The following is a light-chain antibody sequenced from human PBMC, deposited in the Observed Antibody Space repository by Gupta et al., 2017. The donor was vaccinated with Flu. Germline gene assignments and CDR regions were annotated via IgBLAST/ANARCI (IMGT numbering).Light chain of an antibody. CDR2: DDT. CDR3: QVWAPITDEGV. J-gene: IGLJ2*01. Sequence: SYVLTQPPSVSVAPRQTATITCGGNNIGRKSVHWYQQKPGQDPVLCVYDDTDRPSGIPERFAGYNSGNAETLTIGRVEAGYEADEDGQVWAPITDEGVFGGGTKMTVL. V-gene: IGLV3-21*02. CDR1: NIGRKS.